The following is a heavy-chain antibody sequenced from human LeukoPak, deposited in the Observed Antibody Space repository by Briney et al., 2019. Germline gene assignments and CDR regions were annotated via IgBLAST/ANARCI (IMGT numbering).Heavy chain of an antibody. CDR2: IYHSGST. CDR3: ARQDYYDSSGPTDYFGY. Sequence: EXXSLTCAVSGYSISSGYYWGWIRQPPGKGLEWIGSIYHSGSTYYNPSLKSRVTISVDTSKNQFSLKLSSVTAADTAVYYCARQDYYDSSGPTDYFGYWGQGTLVTVSS. J-gene: IGHJ4*02. V-gene: IGHV4-38-2*01. D-gene: IGHD3-22*01. CDR1: GYSISSGYY.